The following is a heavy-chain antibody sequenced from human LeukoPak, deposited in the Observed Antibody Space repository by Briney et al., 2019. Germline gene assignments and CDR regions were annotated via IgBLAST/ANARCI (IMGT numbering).Heavy chain of an antibody. Sequence: GGSLRLSCAASGFTFNNYWMSWVRQAPGKGLEWVANIKLDGSEEYYVDSVKGRFTISRDNAKKSLYLQMNSLRAEDTAVYYCARNYDFWTSASYYYYYMDVWGKGTTVTISS. V-gene: IGHV3-7*01. CDR2: IKLDGSEE. D-gene: IGHD3-3*01. J-gene: IGHJ6*03. CDR1: GFTFNNYW. CDR3: ARNYDFWTSASYYYYYMDV.